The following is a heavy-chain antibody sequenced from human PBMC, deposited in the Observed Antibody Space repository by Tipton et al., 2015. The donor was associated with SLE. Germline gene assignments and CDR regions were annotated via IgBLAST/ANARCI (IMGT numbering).Heavy chain of an antibody. J-gene: IGHJ4*02. Sequence: TLSLTCTVSGGSISSSSYYWSWIRQPPGKGLEWTGEINHGGSTNHNPSLKSRVTLSVDTSKNQFSLKLSSVTAADTAVYYCARGGYYDFWSGYYSSFDYWGQGTLVTVSS. CDR1: GGSISSSSYY. CDR3: ARGGYYDFWSGYYSSFDY. CDR2: INHGGST. V-gene: IGHV4-39*07. D-gene: IGHD3-3*01.